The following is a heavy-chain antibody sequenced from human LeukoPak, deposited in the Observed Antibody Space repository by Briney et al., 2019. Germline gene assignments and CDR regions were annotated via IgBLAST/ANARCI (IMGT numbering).Heavy chain of an antibody. CDR2: IYYSGST. D-gene: IGHD1-26*01. CDR1: GGSIRSYY. CDR3: ARDSFSGSYFDY. J-gene: IGHJ4*02. Sequence: SETLSLTCTVSGGSIRSYYWSWIRQPPGKGLEWIGYIYYSGSTNYNPSLKSRVTISVDMSKNQFSLKLSSVTAADTAVYYCARDSFSGSYFDYWGQGTLVTVSS. V-gene: IGHV4-59*01.